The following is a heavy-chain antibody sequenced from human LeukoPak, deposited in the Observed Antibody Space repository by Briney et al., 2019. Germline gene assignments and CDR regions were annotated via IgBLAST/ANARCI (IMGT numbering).Heavy chain of an antibody. J-gene: IGHJ4*02. CDR2: IGGSDDNT. CDR3: AKDPTHYRVWDDYDSTVLSY. V-gene: IGHV3-23*01. Sequence: GGPLRLSCAVSGFTFSNYAMSWVRQAPGKGLEWVSLIGGSDDNTYYADSVKGRFTISRDNSKNTLYLQMNSLRAADTAVYYCAKDPTHYRVWDDYDSTVLSYWGQGTLVTVSS. CDR1: GFTFSNYA. D-gene: IGHD3-22*01.